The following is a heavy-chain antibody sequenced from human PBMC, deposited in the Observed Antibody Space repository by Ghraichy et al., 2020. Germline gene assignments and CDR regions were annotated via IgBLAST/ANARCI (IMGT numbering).Heavy chain of an antibody. D-gene: IGHD3-16*01. CDR3: ARGPWGREGYYGVSYGMDV. V-gene: IGHV4-34*01. J-gene: IGHJ6*02. CDR2: VHYSGNT. Sequence: SQTLSLTCAVHGESFNGYYWTWIRQPPGKGLEWIGEVHYSGNTNYDPSLRSRVTISVNTSKKEFSLRLTAVTAADTALYYCARGPWGREGYYGVSYGMDVWGQG. CDR1: GESFNGYY.